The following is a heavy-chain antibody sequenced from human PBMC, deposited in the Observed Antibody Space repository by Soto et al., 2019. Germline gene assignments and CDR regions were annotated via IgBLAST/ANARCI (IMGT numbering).Heavy chain of an antibody. CDR2: IYFSGST. CDR1: GDSINSTSYY. J-gene: IGHJ4*02. CDR3: ARQRIVAAGTFVDY. V-gene: IGHV4-39*01. D-gene: IGHD6-13*01. Sequence: SETLSLTCIVSGDSINSTSYYWGWIRQPPGQGLEWIASIYFSGSTYNNPSLKSRLTVSVDTSKSQFSLKLSSVTAADTALYYCARQRIVAAGTFVDYWGQGFLVTVSS.